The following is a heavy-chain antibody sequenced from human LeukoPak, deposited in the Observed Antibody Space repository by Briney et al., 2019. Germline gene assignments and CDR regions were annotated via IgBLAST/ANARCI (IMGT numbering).Heavy chain of an antibody. V-gene: IGHV3-7*01. CDR2: IKDDGSDK. Sequence: PGGSLRHSCGTSGFTLSDSWMSWFRPAPGQGRERVASIKDDGSDKYYLDSVRGRFTISRDNAEDSLYLQLDDLRAEDTAVFYCARHLLRGQNFDYWGQGTLVTVSS. J-gene: IGHJ4*02. CDR1: GFTLSDSW. CDR3: ARHLLRGQNFDY.